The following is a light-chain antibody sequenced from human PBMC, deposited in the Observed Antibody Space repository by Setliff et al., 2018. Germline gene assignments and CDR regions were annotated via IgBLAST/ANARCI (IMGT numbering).Light chain of an antibody. CDR1: SSDVGGYNY. CDR2: EVS. J-gene: IGLJ1*01. CDR3: SSYEGGNNYV. Sequence: QSALTQPRSVSGSPGQSVTISCTGTSSDVGGYNYVSWYQQYPGKAPKLMIYEVSKRPSGVPDRFSGSKSGNTASLTISGLQPEDEADYYCSSYEGGNNYVFGSGTKV. V-gene: IGLV2-11*01.